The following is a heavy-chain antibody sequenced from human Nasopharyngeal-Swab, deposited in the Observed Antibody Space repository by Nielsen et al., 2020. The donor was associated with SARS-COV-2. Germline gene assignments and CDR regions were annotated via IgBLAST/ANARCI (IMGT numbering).Heavy chain of an antibody. J-gene: IGHJ3*02. CDR3: ARFGVFDAFDI. CDR2: INYSGST. Sequence: WIRQPPGKGLEWIGYINYSGSTYYNPSLKSRVTISVDTSKNEFSLKLTSVTAADTAVFYCARFGVFDAFDIWGRGTMVSVSS. V-gene: IGHV4-31*02. D-gene: IGHD5/OR15-5a*01.